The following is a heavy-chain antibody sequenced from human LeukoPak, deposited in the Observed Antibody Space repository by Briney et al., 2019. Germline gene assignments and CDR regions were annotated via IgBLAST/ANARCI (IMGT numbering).Heavy chain of an antibody. V-gene: IGHV1-2*02. CDR3: ARVAAAEYWFDP. CDR2: INPNSGGT. J-gene: IGHJ5*02. CDR1: GYTFTGYY. Sequence: ASVKVSCKAPGYTFTGYYMHWVRQAPGQGLEWMGWINPNSGGTNYAQKFQGRVTMTRDTSISTAYMELSRLRSDDTAVYYCARVAAAEYWFDPWGQGTLVTVSS. D-gene: IGHD6-13*01.